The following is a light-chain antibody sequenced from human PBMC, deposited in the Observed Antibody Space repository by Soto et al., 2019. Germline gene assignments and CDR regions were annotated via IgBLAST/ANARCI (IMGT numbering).Light chain of an antibody. J-gene: IGKJ1*01. CDR3: QQYNNWPKT. CDR2: DAS. CDR1: QSVSSK. V-gene: IGKV3-15*01. Sequence: IVLTQSPATLSVSPGERATLSCRASQSVSSKLAWYQQRPGQAPRLLIYDASTRATGVPARFSGSGSGTEFTLTISSLQSEDFAVYYCQQYNNWPKTFGQGTKVDNK.